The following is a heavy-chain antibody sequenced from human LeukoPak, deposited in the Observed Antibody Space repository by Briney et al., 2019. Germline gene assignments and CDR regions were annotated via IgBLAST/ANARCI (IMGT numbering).Heavy chain of an antibody. CDR2: IYYSGST. CDR3: ARERQWLTIN. V-gene: IGHV4-31*03. D-gene: IGHD6-19*01. Sequence: SETLSFTCTVSGGSISSGGYYWSWIRQHPGKGLEWIGYIYYSGSTYYNPSLKSRVTISVDTSKNQFSLELSSVTAADTAVYYCARERQWLTINWGQGTLVTVSS. J-gene: IGHJ4*02. CDR1: GGSISSGGYY.